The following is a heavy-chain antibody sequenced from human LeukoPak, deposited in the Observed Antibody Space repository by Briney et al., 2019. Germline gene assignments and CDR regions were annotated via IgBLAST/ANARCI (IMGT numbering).Heavy chain of an antibody. V-gene: IGHV4-34*01. D-gene: IGHD6-19*01. Sequence: PSETLSLTCAVYGGSFSGYYWSWIRQPPGKGLEWIGEINHSGSTNYNPSLKSRVTISVDTSKNQFSLKLSSVTAADTAVYYCARHIAVVGYFRHWGQGTLVTVSS. CDR3: ARHIAVVGYFRH. CDR1: GGSFSGYY. J-gene: IGHJ1*01. CDR2: INHSGST.